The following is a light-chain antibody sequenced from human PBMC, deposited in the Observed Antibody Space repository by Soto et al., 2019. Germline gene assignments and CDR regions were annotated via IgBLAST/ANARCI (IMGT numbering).Light chain of an antibody. CDR3: QQYGSSTWT. CDR2: GAS. Sequence: EIVFTQSPGTLSLSPGERATLSCRASQSVSRSYLAWYQQKPGQAPRLLMYGASSRETGIPDRFSGSGSGTDFTLTISRLEPEDFAVYYCQQYGSSTWTFAQGTQVDIK. J-gene: IGKJ1*01. CDR1: QSVSRSY. V-gene: IGKV3-20*01.